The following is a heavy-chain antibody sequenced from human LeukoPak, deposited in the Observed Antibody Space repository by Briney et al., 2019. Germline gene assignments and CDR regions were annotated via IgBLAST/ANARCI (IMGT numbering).Heavy chain of an antibody. V-gene: IGHV4-59*10. J-gene: IGHJ6*03. CDR2: IYTSGST. CDR3: ARTYGDYGRGAYYYYYMDV. Sequence: SETLSLTCAVYGGSFSGYYWSWIRQPAGKGLEWIGRIYTSGSTNYNPSLKSRVTISVDTSKNQFSLKLTSVTAADTAVYYCARTYGDYGRGAYYYYYMDVWGKGTTVTISS. CDR1: GGSFSGYY. D-gene: IGHD4-17*01.